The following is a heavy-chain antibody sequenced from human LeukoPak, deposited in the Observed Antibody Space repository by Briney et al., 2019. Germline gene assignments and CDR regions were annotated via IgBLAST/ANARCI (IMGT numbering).Heavy chain of an antibody. Sequence: GGSLRLSCAVSKITFNNAWMTWVRQAPGKGLEWVGRIKSKADGGTTDYAAPVKGRFSISREDSKTTVHLQMDTLKADDTAVYYCTTQGNLYRRMIDWYFDLWGRGTLVTVSS. V-gene: IGHV3-15*01. CDR3: TTQGNLYRRMIDWYFDL. D-gene: IGHD1-14*01. CDR1: KITFNNAW. J-gene: IGHJ2*01. CDR2: IKSKADGGTT.